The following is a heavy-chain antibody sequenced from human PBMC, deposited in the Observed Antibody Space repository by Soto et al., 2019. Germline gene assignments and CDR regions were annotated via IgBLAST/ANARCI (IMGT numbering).Heavy chain of an antibody. CDR2: IDPSDSYT. Sequence: GESLKISCKGSGYSFTSYWISWVRQMPGKGLEWMGRIDPSDSYTNYSPSFQGHVTISADKSISTAYLQWSSLKASDTAMYYCARHENEILTGYNSEPLHFDYGMDVWGQGTTVTVSS. D-gene: IGHD3-9*01. CDR3: ARHENEILTGYNSEPLHFDYGMDV. V-gene: IGHV5-10-1*01. CDR1: GYSFTSYW. J-gene: IGHJ6*02.